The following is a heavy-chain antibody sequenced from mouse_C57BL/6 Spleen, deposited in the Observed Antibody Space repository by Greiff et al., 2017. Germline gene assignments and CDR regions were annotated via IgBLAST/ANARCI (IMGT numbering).Heavy chain of an antibody. J-gene: IGHJ1*03. Sequence: QVQLQQSGAELVKPGASVKMSCKASGYTFTTYPIEWMKQNPGKSLEWIGNFHPYNDDTKYTEKFKGKATLTVEKSSSTVYLALSRLTSDDSAVYYGARKGPCWYFDVWGTGTTVTVSS. D-gene: IGHD3-3*01. CDR3: ARKGPCWYFDV. CDR1: GYTFTTYP. V-gene: IGHV1-47*01. CDR2: FHPYNDDT.